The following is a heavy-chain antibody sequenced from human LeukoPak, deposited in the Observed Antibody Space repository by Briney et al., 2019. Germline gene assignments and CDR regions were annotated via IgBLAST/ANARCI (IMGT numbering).Heavy chain of an antibody. CDR1: GGSFSGYY. J-gene: IGHJ4*02. Sequence: PSETLSLTCAVYGGSFSGYYWSWIRQPPGKGLEWIGEINHSGSTNYNPSLKSRVTISVDTSKNQFSLKLSSVTAADTAVYYCARDPSDCSGGSCYSKGVFDYWGQGTLVTVSS. CDR2: INHSGST. D-gene: IGHD2-15*01. CDR3: ARDPSDCSGGSCYSKGVFDY. V-gene: IGHV4-34*01.